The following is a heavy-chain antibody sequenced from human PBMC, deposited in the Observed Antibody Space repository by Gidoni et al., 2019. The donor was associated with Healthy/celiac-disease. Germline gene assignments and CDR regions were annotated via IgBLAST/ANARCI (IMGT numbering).Heavy chain of an antibody. Sequence: EVQLVESGGGLVQPGGSLRLSCAASGFTFSSYSMNWVRQAPGKGLERVSYISSSSSTIYYADSVKGRFTISRDNAKNSLYLQMNSLRDEDTAVYYCARGVYSSSWNWFDPWGQGTLVTVSS. CDR3: ARGVYSSSWNWFDP. CDR1: GFTFSSYS. CDR2: ISSSSSTI. V-gene: IGHV3-48*02. D-gene: IGHD6-13*01. J-gene: IGHJ5*02.